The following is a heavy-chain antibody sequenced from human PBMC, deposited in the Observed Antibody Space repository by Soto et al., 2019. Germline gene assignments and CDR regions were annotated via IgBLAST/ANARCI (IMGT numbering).Heavy chain of an antibody. J-gene: IGHJ6*02. Sequence: ASVKVSCKASGYSFTGHYMHWVRRAPGRGLEWMGWVNLNTGGTDYAQEFQGRVTMTTATSIRTVYLEVTGLKFDDTAIYYCARDPSSFLGRVYGMDVWGQGNAVTVSS. V-gene: IGHV1-2*02. CDR1: GYSFTGHY. CDR3: ARDPSSFLGRVYGMDV. CDR2: VNLNTGGT.